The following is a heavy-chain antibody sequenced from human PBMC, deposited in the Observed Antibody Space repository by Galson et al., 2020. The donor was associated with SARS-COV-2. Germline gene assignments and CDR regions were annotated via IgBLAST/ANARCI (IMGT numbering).Heavy chain of an antibody. J-gene: IGHJ6*02. CDR3: ARDQPPPHYDSLTGYQEGGHYYYYGMDV. Sequence: SVKVSCKASGGTFSSYTISWVRQAPGQGLEWMGRIIPILGIANYAQKFQGRVTITADKSTSTAYMELSSLRSEDTAVYYCARDQPPPHYDSLTGYQEGGHYYYYGMDVWGQGTTVTVSS. V-gene: IGHV1-69*04. CDR1: GGTFSSYT. CDR2: IIPILGIA. D-gene: IGHD3-9*01.